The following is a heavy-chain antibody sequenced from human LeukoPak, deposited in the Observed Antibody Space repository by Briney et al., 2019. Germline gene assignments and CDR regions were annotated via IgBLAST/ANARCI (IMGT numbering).Heavy chain of an antibody. CDR3: ATDYGFWSGYSV. J-gene: IGHJ4*02. CDR1: GFTFSSYA. V-gene: IGHV3-23*01. Sequence: GGSLRLSCAASGFTFSSYAMSWVRQAPGKGLEWVSAISGSGGSTYYADSVKGRFTISRDNSKNTLYLQMNSLRAEDTAVYSCATDYGFWSGYSVWGQGTLVTVSS. D-gene: IGHD3-3*01. CDR2: ISGSGGST.